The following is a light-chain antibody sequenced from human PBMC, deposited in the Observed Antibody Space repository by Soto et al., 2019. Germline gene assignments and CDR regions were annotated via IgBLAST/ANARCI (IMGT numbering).Light chain of an antibody. Sequence: QSALTQPPSVSGAPGQRVTISCTGSSSNIGAGYDVHWYQQLPGTAPKLLIYGNSNRPSGVPDRFSGSKSGTSASLAITGLQAEDDADYYCQSYDSSRSASVVFGGGTKLTVL. CDR2: GNS. J-gene: IGLJ2*01. CDR3: QSYDSSRSASVV. V-gene: IGLV1-40*01. CDR1: SSNIGAGYD.